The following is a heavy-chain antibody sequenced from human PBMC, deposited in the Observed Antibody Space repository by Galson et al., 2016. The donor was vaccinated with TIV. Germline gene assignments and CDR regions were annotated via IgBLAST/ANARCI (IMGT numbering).Heavy chain of an antibody. J-gene: IGHJ4*02. V-gene: IGHV4-38-2*01. CDR2: IYHGGST. CDR3: ARGTGFSYGFWY. D-gene: IGHD5-18*01. Sequence: SETLSLTCAVSGYSISRGFYWAWIRQPPGKGLEWMGTIYHGGSTYFNLSLKSRVAISVDTSKNQFSLKLTSVTASDTAVYCCARGTGFSYGFWYWGQGALVTVSS. CDR1: GYSISRGFY.